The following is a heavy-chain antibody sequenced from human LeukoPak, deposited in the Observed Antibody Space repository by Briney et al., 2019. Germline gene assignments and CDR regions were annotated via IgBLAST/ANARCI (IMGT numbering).Heavy chain of an antibody. CDR2: IYRGGST. V-gene: IGHV3-53*01. J-gene: IGHJ5*02. D-gene: IGHD5-24*01. Sequence: GGSLRLSCAASRFTVSNNYMSWVRQAPGKGLEWVSVIYRGGSTYYADSVKGRFTMSRDNSKNTVYLQMDSLRAEDTAVYYCARAKPKRWLQFSSWFDPWGQGTLVTVSS. CDR3: ARAKPKRWLQFSSWFDP. CDR1: RFTVSNNY.